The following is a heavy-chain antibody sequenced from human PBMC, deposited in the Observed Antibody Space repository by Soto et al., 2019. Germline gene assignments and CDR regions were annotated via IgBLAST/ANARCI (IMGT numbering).Heavy chain of an antibody. CDR1: SGSISVTNVF. Sequence: PSETLSLTCTVSSGSISVTNVFWGWVRQPPGKGLEWIGNIDYSGTAYFSPSLATRVTFHVDTSKNQFSLTLYSVTAADTAVYYCARITGRHLDYWGQGILVTVLL. D-gene: IGHD1-20*01. CDR3: ARITGRHLDY. CDR2: IDYSGTA. V-gene: IGHV4-39*01. J-gene: IGHJ4*02.